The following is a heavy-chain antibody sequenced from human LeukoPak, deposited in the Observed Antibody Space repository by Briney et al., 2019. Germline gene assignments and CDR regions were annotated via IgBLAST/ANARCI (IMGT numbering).Heavy chain of an antibody. J-gene: IGHJ4*02. Sequence: PGGSLRLTCAASGFTFSSYWMHWVRQAPGKGLVWVSRINSDGSSTSYADSVKGRFTISRDNAKNTLYLQMNSLRAEDTAVYYCARDPEWLLYRYLDYWGQGTLVTVSS. CDR2: INSDGSST. V-gene: IGHV3-74*01. D-gene: IGHD3-3*01. CDR3: ARDPEWLLYRYLDY. CDR1: GFTFSSYW.